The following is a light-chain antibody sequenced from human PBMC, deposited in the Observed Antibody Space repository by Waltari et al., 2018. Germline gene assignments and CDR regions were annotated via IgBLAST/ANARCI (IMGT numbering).Light chain of an antibody. CDR1: QSINRW. V-gene: IGKV1-5*03. CDR3: QQYYSFPPYT. J-gene: IGKJ2*01. Sequence: IQMTQSPSTLSASVRDRVTIPCWDSQSINRWLAWYQQKPGRAPSLLIYKASTLEAGVPSRFSGSGSGTEFTLTISSLQPDDFAVYYCQQYYSFPPYTFGQGTKLEIK. CDR2: KAS.